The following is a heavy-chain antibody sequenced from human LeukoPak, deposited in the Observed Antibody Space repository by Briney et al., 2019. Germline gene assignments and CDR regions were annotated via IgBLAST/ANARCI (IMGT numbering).Heavy chain of an antibody. CDR3: ARGGRIMITFGGVIAPGGWFDP. V-gene: IGHV1-2*04. Sequence: ASVKVSCKASGGTFSSYAISWVRQALGQGLEWMGWINPNSGGTNYAQKFQGWVTMTRDTSISTAYMELSRLRSDDTAVYYCARGGRIMITFGGVIAPGGWFDPWGQGTLVTVSS. D-gene: IGHD3-16*02. CDR1: GGTFSSYA. CDR2: INPNSGGT. J-gene: IGHJ5*02.